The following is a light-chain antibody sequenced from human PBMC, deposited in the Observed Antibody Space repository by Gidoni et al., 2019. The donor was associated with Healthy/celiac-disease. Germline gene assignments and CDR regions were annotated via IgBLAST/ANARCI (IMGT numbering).Light chain of an antibody. CDR1: QSVSSY. CDR3: QQRSNWPQVLI. CDR2: DAS. V-gene: IGKV3-11*01. Sequence: EIVLTQSPATLSLSPGERATLSCRASQSVSSYLAWYQQKPGQAPRLLIYDASNRATGIPARFSGSGSGTDFTLTISSLEPEDFAVYYCQQRSNWPQVLIFGGGTKVEIK. J-gene: IGKJ4*01.